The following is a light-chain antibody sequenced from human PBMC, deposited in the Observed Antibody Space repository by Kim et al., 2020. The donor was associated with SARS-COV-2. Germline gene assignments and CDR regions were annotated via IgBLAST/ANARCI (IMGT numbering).Light chain of an antibody. J-gene: IGKJ2*01. CDR2: GAS. CDR3: QQYDDWPPYT. V-gene: IGKV3D-15*01. CDR1: QSVGSS. Sequence: EVVMKQSPATLSVSPGERAILSCRASQSVGSSLAWYQQKPGQAPRLLIYGASIRAPGLPSRFSGRGSGTEFTLTISSLQSEDFAVYYCQQYDDWPPYTFGQGTKLEIK.